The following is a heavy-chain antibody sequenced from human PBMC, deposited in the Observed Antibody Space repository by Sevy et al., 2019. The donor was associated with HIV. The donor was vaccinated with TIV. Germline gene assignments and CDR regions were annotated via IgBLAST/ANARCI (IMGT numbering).Heavy chain of an antibody. J-gene: IGHJ5*02. V-gene: IGHV4-34*01. Sequence: SETLSLTCAVYGGSLSGYYWSWIRQPPGKGLEWIGEINHSGSTNYNPSLKSRVTISVDTSKNQFSLKLSSVTAADTAVYYCAREYSSCWYDQENWFDPWGQGTLVTVSS. CDR1: GGSLSGYY. D-gene: IGHD6-13*01. CDR2: INHSGST. CDR3: AREYSSCWYDQENWFDP.